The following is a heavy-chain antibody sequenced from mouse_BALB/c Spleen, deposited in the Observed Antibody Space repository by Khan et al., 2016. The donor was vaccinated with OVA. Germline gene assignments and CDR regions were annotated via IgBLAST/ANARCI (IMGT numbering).Heavy chain of an antibody. Sequence: EVQLQESGPGLVKPSQSLSLTCTVTGYSITSDYAWNWIRQFPGNKLEWMGYISYSGSNRTNPSLKSRISITRDTHKNQFVLPLNSVNTEDTATYYGARRAYYGNWYFDVWCAGATVTVSS. J-gene: IGHJ1*01. CDR3: ARRAYYGNWYFDV. V-gene: IGHV3-2*02. CDR1: GYSITSDYA. CDR2: ISYSGSN. D-gene: IGHD2-1*01.